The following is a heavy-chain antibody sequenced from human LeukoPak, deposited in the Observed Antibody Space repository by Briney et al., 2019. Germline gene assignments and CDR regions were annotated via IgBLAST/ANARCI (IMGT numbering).Heavy chain of an antibody. Sequence: ASVTVSFKASGYTFTSYGISWVRQAPGQGGEWMGWISAHNGNTNYAQKLQGRVTMTTHTPTSTAYMELRSLRSDDTAVYYCARDRYDPNWFDPWGQGTLVTVSS. D-gene: IGHD3-16*01. V-gene: IGHV1-18*01. CDR3: ARDRYDPNWFDP. J-gene: IGHJ5*02. CDR2: ISAHNGNT. CDR1: GYTFTSYG.